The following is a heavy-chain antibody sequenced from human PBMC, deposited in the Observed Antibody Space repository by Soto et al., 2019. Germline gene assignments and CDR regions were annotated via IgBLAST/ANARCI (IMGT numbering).Heavy chain of an antibody. CDR1: GFTFGDYA. D-gene: IGHD6-19*01. Sequence: GVLRLSCTASGFTFGDYAMSWFRQAPGKGLEWVGFIRSKAYGGTTEYAASVKGRFTISRDDSKSIAYLQMNSLKTEDTAVYYCTRSPSHPKSSGWRSPYYYYCYMDVWGKGTTVTVSS. J-gene: IGHJ6*03. V-gene: IGHV3-49*03. CDR2: IRSKAYGGTT. CDR3: TRSPSHPKSSGWRSPYYYYCYMDV.